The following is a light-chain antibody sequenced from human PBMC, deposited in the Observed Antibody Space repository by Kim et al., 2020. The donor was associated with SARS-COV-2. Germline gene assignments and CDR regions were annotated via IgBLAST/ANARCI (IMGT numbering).Light chain of an antibody. Sequence: GQRVTISWSGSSSNIESNTVNWYQQLPGTAPKLLIYSNNQRPSGVPDRFSGSKSGTSASLAISGLQSEDEADYYCATWDDSLNGVVFGGGTKLTVL. CDR2: SNN. CDR3: ATWDDSLNGVV. CDR1: SSNIESNT. J-gene: IGLJ2*01. V-gene: IGLV1-44*01.